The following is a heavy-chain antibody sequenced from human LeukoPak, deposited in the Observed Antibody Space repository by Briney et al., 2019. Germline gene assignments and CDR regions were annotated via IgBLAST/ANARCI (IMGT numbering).Heavy chain of an antibody. J-gene: IGHJ3*02. V-gene: IGHV3-48*03. CDR3: ARGQKDWRKNAFDI. CDR1: GFTFSSYE. D-gene: IGHD3-3*01. Sequence: PGGSLRPSCAASGFTFSSYEMNWVRQAPGKGLEWVSYISSSGSTIYYADSVKGRFTISRDNAKNSLYLQMNSLRAEDTAVYYCARGQKDWRKNAFDIWGQGTMVTVSS. CDR2: ISSSGSTI.